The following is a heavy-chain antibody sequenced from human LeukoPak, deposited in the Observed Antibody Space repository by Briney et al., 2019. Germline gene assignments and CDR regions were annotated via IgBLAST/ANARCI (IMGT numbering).Heavy chain of an antibody. V-gene: IGHV1-69*06. Sequence: SVKVSCKASGYTFTSYYMHWVRQAPGQGLEWMGGIIPIFGTANYAQKFQGRVTITADKSTSTAYMELSSLRSEDTAVYYCARDHYYDSSGTFDYWGQGTLVTVSS. D-gene: IGHD3-22*01. CDR3: ARDHYYDSSGTFDY. CDR2: IIPIFGTA. J-gene: IGHJ4*02. CDR1: GYTFTSYY.